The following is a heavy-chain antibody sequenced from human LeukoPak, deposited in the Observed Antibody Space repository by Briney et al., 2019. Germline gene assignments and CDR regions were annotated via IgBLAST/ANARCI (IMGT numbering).Heavy chain of an antibody. CDR2: IRYDGTNK. CDR3: AKDLLSSSWYSPFDC. CDR1: GFTFRSYG. Sequence: GGSLRLSCAASGFTFRSYGMHWVRQAPGKGLEWVAFIRYDGTNKYYADSVKGRFTISRDNSKNTLYLQMNSLRAEDTAVCYCAKDLLSSSWYSPFDCWGQGTLVTVSS. D-gene: IGHD6-13*01. J-gene: IGHJ4*02. V-gene: IGHV3-30*02.